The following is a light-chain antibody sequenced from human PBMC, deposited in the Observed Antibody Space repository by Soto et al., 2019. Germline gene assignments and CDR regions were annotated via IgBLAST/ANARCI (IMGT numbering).Light chain of an antibody. CDR2: GAS. CDR3: QQYNNWKT. J-gene: IGKJ1*01. Sequence: EIVMTQSPATLSVSPGDRATLSCRASQSVSSNLAWYQQKPGQAPRLLIYGASTRATGIPGRFSGSGSGTEFTLTISSLQSEDFAVYYCQQYNNWKTFGQGTKVEIK. V-gene: IGKV3-15*01. CDR1: QSVSSN.